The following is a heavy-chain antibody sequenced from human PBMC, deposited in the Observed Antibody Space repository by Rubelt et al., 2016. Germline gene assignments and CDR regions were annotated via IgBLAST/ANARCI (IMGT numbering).Heavy chain of an antibody. CDR1: GGSFSDYY. CDR2: INHSGST. D-gene: IGHD3-3*01. J-gene: IGHJ3*02. Sequence: QVQLQESSPGLVKPSETLSLSCSVSGGSFSDYYWSWIRQPPGEGLEWIGEINHSGSTNYNPSLQSRVTISVDTSKNQFSLKLSSVTAADTAVYYCARGGDDFWGDSSEAFDIWGQGTMVTVSS. CDR3: ARGGDDFWGDSSEAFDI. V-gene: IGHV4-34*01.